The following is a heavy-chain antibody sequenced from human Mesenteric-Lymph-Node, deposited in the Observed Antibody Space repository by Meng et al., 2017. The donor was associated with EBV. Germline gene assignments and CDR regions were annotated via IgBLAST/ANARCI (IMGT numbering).Heavy chain of an antibody. V-gene: IGHV4-4*02. D-gene: IGHD2-2*01. Sequence: QVEREASGPGLVKPSGTLSLTCAVSGDSISSDKWWSWVRQPPGKGLEWIGEIYHSGSTNYNPSLTSRVTILVDKSKNQFSLKLSSVTAADTAVYYCASRYCPTTSCRQDWGQGTLVTVSS. J-gene: IGHJ4*02. CDR1: GDSISSDKW. CDR3: ASRYCPTTSCRQD. CDR2: IYHSGST.